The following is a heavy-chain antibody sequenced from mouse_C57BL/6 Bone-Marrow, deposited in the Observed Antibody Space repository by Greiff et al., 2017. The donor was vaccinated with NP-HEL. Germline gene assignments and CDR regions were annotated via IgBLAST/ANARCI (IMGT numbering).Heavy chain of an antibody. D-gene: IGHD2-3*01. CDR1: GFTFSDYY. V-gene: IGHV5-16*01. Sequence: EVKLVESEGGLVQPGRSMKLSCTASGFTFSDYYMAWVRQVPEKGLEWVANINYDGSSTYYLDSLKSRFIISRDNAKNILYLQMSSLKSEDTATYDCARDDGYYFYFDYWGQGTTLTVSS. J-gene: IGHJ2*01. CDR2: INYDGSST. CDR3: ARDDGYYFYFDY.